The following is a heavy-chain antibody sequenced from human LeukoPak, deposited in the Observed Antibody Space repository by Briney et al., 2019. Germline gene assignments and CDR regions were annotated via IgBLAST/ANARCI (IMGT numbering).Heavy chain of an antibody. CDR1: GFTFSSYG. CDR2: IRYDGSNK. Sequence: GGSLRLFCAASGFTFSSYGMHWVRQAPGKGLEWVAFIRYDGSNKYYADSVKGRFTISRDNSKNTLYLQMNSLRAEDTAVYYCAKGGVVGATYFAFDIWGQGTMVTVSS. D-gene: IGHD1-26*01. V-gene: IGHV3-30*02. J-gene: IGHJ3*02. CDR3: AKGGVVGATYFAFDI.